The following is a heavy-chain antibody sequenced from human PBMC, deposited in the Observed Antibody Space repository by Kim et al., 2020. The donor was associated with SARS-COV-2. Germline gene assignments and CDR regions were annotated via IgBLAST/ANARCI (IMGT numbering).Heavy chain of an antibody. CDR3: PRGGYSGYEVGWFGP. CDR2: INPNSGGT. D-gene: IGHD5-12*01. CDR1: GYTFTGYY. Sequence: ASVKVSCKDSGYTFTGYYMHWVRQAPGQGLEWMGRINPNSGGTNYAQKFQRRVTMTRDTAISTAYMELSRLRSDDTAVYYCPRGGYSGYEVGWFGPWGQGTLVTVSA. J-gene: IGHJ5*02. V-gene: IGHV1-2*06.